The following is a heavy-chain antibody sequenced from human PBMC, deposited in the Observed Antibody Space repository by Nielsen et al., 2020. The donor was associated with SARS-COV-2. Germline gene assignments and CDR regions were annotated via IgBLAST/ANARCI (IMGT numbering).Heavy chain of an antibody. Sequence: GESLKISCQGSGYNFATYWIARVRQMPGKGLEWMGVVYPGDSDTRYSPSFQGQVIISFDKSITTAYLQWNSLQASDSAMYYCARLQSSTGGGMDVWGQGTAVTVSS. J-gene: IGHJ6*02. D-gene: IGHD6-13*01. CDR3: ARLQSSTGGGMDV. CDR2: VYPGDSDT. CDR1: GYNFATYW. V-gene: IGHV5-51*01.